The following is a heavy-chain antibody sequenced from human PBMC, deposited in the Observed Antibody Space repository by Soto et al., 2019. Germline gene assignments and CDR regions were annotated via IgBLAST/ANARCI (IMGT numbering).Heavy chain of an antibody. D-gene: IGHD6-13*01. CDR1: EFTFSTYA. V-gene: IGHV3-23*01. CDR3: AKSYSSNWYDYFDY. J-gene: IGHJ4*02. CDR2: ISGSGGST. Sequence: PGGSLRLSCAASEFTFSTYAMSWVRQAPGKGLEWVSAISGSGGSTYYADSVKGRFTISRDTSKNTLYLQMNGLRAEDTALYYCAKSYSSNWYDYFDYWGQGTLVTVS.